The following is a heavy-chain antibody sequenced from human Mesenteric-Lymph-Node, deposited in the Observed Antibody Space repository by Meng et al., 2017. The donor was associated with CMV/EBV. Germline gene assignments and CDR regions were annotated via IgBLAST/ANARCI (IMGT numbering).Heavy chain of an antibody. J-gene: IGHJ6*02. CDR2: IYYSGST. V-gene: IGHV4-59*01. D-gene: IGHD2-2*01. CDR3: ARHCSSTSCYPRYYYYYYGMDV. Sequence: ESLKISCAASGFTFSSYAMSWVRQPPGKGLEWIGYIYYSGSTYYNPSLKSRVTISLDTSKNQFSLKLSSVTAADTAVYYCARHCSSTSCYPRYYYYYYGMDVWGQGTTVTVSS. CDR1: GFTFSSYA.